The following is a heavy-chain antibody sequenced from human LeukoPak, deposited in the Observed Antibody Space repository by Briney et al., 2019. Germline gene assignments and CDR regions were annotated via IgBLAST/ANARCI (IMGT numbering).Heavy chain of an antibody. D-gene: IGHD3-22*01. CDR2: ISSNGGST. CDR1: GFSFSSST. CDR3: VKETYYYDSSGPGPFDY. Sequence: PGGSLRLSCAASGFSFSSSTMNWVRQAPGKGLEYVSAISSNGGSTYYADSVKGRFTISRDNSKNTLYLQMSSLRAEDTAVYYCVKETYYYDSSGPGPFDYWGQGTLVTVSS. J-gene: IGHJ4*02. V-gene: IGHV3-64D*06.